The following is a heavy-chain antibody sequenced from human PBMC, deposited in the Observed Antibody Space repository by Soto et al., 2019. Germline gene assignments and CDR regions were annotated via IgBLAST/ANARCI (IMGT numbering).Heavy chain of an antibody. CDR2: VNPNGAST. CDR1: GYSSSNYY. D-gene: IGHD2-21*02. CDR3: ASVTTIWSN. V-gene: IGHV1-46*01. J-gene: IGHJ4*02. Sequence: ASVKVSCKASGYSSSNYYTHWVRQAPGQGLEWMGIVNPNGASTNYAQRFQGRVTLTRDTSTNTDYMELSRLTSDDTAVYFCASVTTIWSNWGQGTLVTVS.